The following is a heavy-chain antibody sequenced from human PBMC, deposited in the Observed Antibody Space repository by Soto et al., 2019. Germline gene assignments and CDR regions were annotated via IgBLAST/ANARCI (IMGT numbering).Heavy chain of an antibody. CDR3: AKMVYCSGGSCFNFFDY. V-gene: IGHV3-23*01. CDR2: ISGSGGST. CDR1: GFTFSSYA. Sequence: GGSLRLSCAASGFTFSSYAMSWVRQAPGKGLEWVSAISGSGGSTYYADSVKGRFTISRDNSKNTLYLQMSSLRAEDTAVYYCAKMVYCSGGSCFNFFDYWGQGTLVTVSS. D-gene: IGHD2-15*01. J-gene: IGHJ4*02.